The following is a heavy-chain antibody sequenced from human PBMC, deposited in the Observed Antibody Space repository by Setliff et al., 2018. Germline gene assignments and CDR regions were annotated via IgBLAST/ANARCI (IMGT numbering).Heavy chain of an antibody. V-gene: IGHV1-46*01. CDR1: GYTLTNYY. Sequence: ASVKVSCKASGYTLTNYYMHWVRQAPGQGLEWMGIINPSGGLTRYAQKFQGRVTMTRDTSTSTVYMEVSSLRSEDTAVYYCAQTKGFVDGYLDPWGQGTLVTVSS. CDR2: INPSGGLT. CDR3: AQTKGFVDGYLDP. D-gene: IGHD2-21*02. J-gene: IGHJ5*02.